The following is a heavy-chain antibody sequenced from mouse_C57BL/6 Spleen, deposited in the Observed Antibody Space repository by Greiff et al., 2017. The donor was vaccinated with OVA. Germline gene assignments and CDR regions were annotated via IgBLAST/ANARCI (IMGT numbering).Heavy chain of an antibody. J-gene: IGHJ1*03. CDR3: ARHETRQRPYWYFDV. CDR2: ISSGGSYT. CDR1: GFTFSSYG. V-gene: IGHV5-6*01. D-gene: IGHD3-2*01. Sequence: EVKLVESGGDLVKPGGSLKLSCAASGFTFSSYGMSWVRQTPDKRLEWVATISSGGSYTYYPDSVKGRVTISRDNAKNTLYLQMSSLKSEDTAMYYCARHETRQRPYWYFDVWGTGTTVTVSS.